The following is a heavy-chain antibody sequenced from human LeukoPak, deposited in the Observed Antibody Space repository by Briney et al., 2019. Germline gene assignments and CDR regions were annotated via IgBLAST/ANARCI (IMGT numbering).Heavy chain of an antibody. CDR1: GFTFSSYW. V-gene: IGHV3-7*01. D-gene: IGHD6-13*01. Sequence: GGSLRLSCAASGFTFSSYWMSWVRQAPGKGLEWVANIKQDGSEKYHVDSVKGRFTISRDNAKNSLYLQMNSLRAEDTAVYYCARAFIAAAVWFDPWGQGTLATVSS. CDR3: ARAFIAAAVWFDP. CDR2: IKQDGSEK. J-gene: IGHJ5*02.